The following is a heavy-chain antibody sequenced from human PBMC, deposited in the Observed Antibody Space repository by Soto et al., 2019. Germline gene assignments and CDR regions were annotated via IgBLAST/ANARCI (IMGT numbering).Heavy chain of an antibody. D-gene: IGHD6-6*01. CDR3: ARRARPDFYYMDV. J-gene: IGHJ6*03. V-gene: IGHV3-64*01. CDR1: GFTLSGYA. Sequence: EVQLAESGGGLAKPGGSLRLSCAASGFTLSGYAMDWVRQAPGKGLEYVSGISSNGVGTYYANSVQGRFTISRDNSKNTVYLQMGSLRPEDSAVYYCARRARPDFYYMDVWGKGTTVTVSS. CDR2: ISSNGVGT.